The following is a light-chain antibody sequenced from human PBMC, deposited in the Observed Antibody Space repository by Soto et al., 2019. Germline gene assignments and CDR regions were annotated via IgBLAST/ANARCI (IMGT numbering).Light chain of an antibody. CDR3: SSYSISTAYL. Sequence: QSVLTQPASVSGSPGQSIAISCTGTSSDVGGYDYVSWYQLHPGKAPKLMVFEVNNRPSGVSYRFSGSKSGNTASLTISGLQAEDEADYFCSSYSISTAYLFGTRTKVTV. CDR1: SSDVGGYDY. V-gene: IGLV2-14*01. CDR2: EVN. J-gene: IGLJ1*01.